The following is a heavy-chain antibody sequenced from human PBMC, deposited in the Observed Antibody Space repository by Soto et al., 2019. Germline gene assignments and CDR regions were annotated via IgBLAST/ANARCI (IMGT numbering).Heavy chain of an antibody. D-gene: IGHD3-9*01. Sequence: EVQLVESGGGLVQPGGSLRLSCAASGFTFSSYWMSWVRQAPGKGLEWVANIKQEGSEKYYVDSVKGRFTISRDNAKNSLYLQMNSLRAEDTDVDYCARSADYHDILTGLFDYWGQGTLVTVSS. CDR1: GFTFSSYW. V-gene: IGHV3-7*01. CDR2: IKQEGSEK. J-gene: IGHJ4*02. CDR3: ARSADYHDILTGLFDY.